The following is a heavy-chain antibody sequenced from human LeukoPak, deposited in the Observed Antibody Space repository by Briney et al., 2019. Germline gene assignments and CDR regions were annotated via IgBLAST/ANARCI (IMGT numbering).Heavy chain of an antibody. CDR3: ARAHTNNWHVDY. D-gene: IGHD1-1*01. J-gene: IGHJ4*02. V-gene: IGHV4-59*01. CDR2: IYYSGSS. Sequence: SETLSLTCTVSGGSISDYYWSWIRQPPGKGLEWIGYIYYSGSSDYNPSLKSRVSISVDTSKNQLSLKLNSVTAADTAVYYCARAHTNNWHVDYWGQGTLVTVSS. CDR1: GGSISDYY.